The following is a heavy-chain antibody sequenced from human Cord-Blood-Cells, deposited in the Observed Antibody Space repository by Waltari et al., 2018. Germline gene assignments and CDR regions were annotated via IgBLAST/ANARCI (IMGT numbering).Heavy chain of an antibody. CDR2: INAGNGNT. CDR3: ARDPSSSSFDY. CDR1: GYTFTSYA. V-gene: IGHV1-3*01. Sequence: QVQLVQSGAEVKKPGASVKVSCKASGYTFTSYAIHWVRQAPGQRIEWMGWINAGNGNTKYSQKFQGRVTITRDTSASTAYMELSSLRSEDTAVYYCARDPSSSSFDYWGQGTLVTVSS. D-gene: IGHD6-6*01. J-gene: IGHJ4*02.